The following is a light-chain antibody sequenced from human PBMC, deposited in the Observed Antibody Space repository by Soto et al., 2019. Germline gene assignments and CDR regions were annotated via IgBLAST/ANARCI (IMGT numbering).Light chain of an antibody. Sequence: DIQMTQSPSSLSASVGDTVTITCRASQSISVHLNWYQQKGGKVPKLLIYAASNLYSGVPSRFSGSGSETDFTLTISSLQPEDFATYYCQHSYSTPYTFGQGTRLEIK. CDR3: QHSYSTPYT. J-gene: IGKJ2*01. V-gene: IGKV1-39*01. CDR2: AAS. CDR1: QSISVH.